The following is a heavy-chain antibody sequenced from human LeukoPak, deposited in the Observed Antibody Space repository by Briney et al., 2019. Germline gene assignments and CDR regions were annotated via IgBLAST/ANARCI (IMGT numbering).Heavy chain of an antibody. V-gene: IGHV3-30-3*01. CDR2: ISYDGSNK. Sequence: GGSLRLSCAASGFTFSSYAMHWVRQAPGKGLEWVAVISYDGSNKYYADSVKGRFTISRDNSKNTLYLQMNSLRAEDTAVYYCARMGVVPAATIDCWGQGTLVTVSS. CDR1: GFTFSSYA. D-gene: IGHD2-2*01. J-gene: IGHJ4*02. CDR3: ARMGVVPAATIDC.